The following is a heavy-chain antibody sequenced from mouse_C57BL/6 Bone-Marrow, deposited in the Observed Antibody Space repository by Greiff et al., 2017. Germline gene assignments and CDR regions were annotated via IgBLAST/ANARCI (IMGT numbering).Heavy chain of an antibody. CDR2: IDPSDSYT. J-gene: IGHJ2*01. D-gene: IGHD2-2*01. V-gene: IGHV1-59*01. CDR3: ARCGYGPYFDY. CDR1: GYTFTSYW. Sequence: QVQLQQPGAELVRPGTSVKLSCKASGYTFTSYWMHWVKQRPGQGLEWIGVIDPSDSYTNYNQKFKGKATLTVDTSSSTAYMQLSSLTSEDSAVYYFARCGYGPYFDYWGQGTTLTVSS.